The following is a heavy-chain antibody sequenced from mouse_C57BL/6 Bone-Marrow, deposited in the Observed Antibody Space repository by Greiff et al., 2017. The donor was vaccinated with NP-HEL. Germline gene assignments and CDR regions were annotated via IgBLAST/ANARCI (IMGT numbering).Heavy chain of an antibody. J-gene: IGHJ1*03. CDR1: GYTFTSYW. Sequence: VHLVESGAELAKPGASVKLSCKASGYTFTSYWMHWVKQRPGQGLEWIGYINPSSGYTKYNQKFKDKATLTADKSSSTAYMQLSSLTYEDSAVYYCAKTTVVATNYWYFDVWGTGTTVTVSS. CDR2: INPSSGYT. D-gene: IGHD1-1*01. CDR3: AKTTVVATNYWYFDV. V-gene: IGHV1-7*01.